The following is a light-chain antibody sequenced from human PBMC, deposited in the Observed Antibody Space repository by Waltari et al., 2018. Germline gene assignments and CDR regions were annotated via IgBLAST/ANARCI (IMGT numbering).Light chain of an antibody. V-gene: IGLV3-19*01. CDR1: SLRSYN. Sequence: SSELTQDPAVSVAMGQPVRITCQGDSLRSYNASWYQQRPGQAPILVLYDKNNRPSGVPDRFSGSSSDNTASLTITGAQAEDEASYYCHSRDASGVGGSFGGGTKLTVL. J-gene: IGLJ2*01. CDR3: HSRDASGVGGS. CDR2: DKN.